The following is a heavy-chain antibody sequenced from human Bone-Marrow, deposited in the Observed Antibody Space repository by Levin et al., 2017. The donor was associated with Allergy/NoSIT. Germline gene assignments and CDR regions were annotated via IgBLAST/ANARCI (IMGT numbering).Heavy chain of an antibody. Sequence: LSLTCAASGFTFSSYGMHWVRQAPGKGLEWVAVISYDGSNKYYADSVRGRFTISRDNSKNTLYLQMNSLRAEDTAVYYCAKAKGGVHRTYYYDSSGYYPFDYWGQGTLVTVSS. CDR2: ISYDGSNK. CDR3: AKAKGGVHRTYYYDSSGYYPFDY. CDR1: GFTFSSYG. D-gene: IGHD3-22*01. J-gene: IGHJ4*02. V-gene: IGHV3-30*18.